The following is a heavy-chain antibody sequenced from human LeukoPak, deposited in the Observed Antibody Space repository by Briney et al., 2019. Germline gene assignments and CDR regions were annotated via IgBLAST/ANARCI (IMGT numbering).Heavy chain of an antibody. V-gene: IGHV3-48*01. J-gene: IGHJ4*02. CDR2: ITSSSTST. CDR1: GFSFNNYA. CDR3: ARDHDFWSGYPVPGFDH. Sequence: PGGSLRLSCAASGFSFNNYAMNWVRQAPGKGLEWVSYITSSSTSTYYGDSVKGRFTISRDNAKNSLYLQMNSLRAEDTAIYYCARDHDFWSGYPVPGFDHWGQGILVTVSS. D-gene: IGHD3-3*01.